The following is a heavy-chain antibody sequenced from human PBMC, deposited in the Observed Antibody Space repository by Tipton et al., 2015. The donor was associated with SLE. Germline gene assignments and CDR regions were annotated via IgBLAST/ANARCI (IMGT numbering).Heavy chain of an antibody. CDR2: ISYSGST. Sequence: TLSLTCTVSGGSIGSHYWTWIRQPPGKGLAWIGWISYSGSTNFNPSLKSRVTISIDTSGSQFSLSLTSVTAADTAVYYCARMPPGGWNYYFDYWGQGTPVTVSS. J-gene: IGHJ4*02. V-gene: IGHV4-59*11. CDR1: GGSIGSHY. D-gene: IGHD1-7*01. CDR3: ARMPPGGWNYYFDY.